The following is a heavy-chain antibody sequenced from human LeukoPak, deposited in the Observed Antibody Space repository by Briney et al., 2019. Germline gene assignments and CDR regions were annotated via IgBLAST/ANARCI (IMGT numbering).Heavy chain of an antibody. D-gene: IGHD2-2*01. J-gene: IGHJ6*03. CDR2: ISAYNGNT. CDR1: GYTFTSYG. Sequence: ASVKVSCKASGYTFTSYGISWVRQAPGQGLEWMGWISAYNGNTNYAQKLQGRVTMTTDTSTSTAYMELRSLRSDDTAVYYCARAHFHCSSTSCYGDYYYYMDVWGKGTTVTVSS. V-gene: IGHV1-18*01. CDR3: ARAHFHCSSTSCYGDYYYYMDV.